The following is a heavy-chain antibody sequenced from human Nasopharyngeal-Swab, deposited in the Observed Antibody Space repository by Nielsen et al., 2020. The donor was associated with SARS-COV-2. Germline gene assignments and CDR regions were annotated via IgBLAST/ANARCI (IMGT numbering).Heavy chain of an antibody. Sequence: ASVKVSCKVSGYTLTELSMHWVRQAPGKGLEWMGGFDPEDGETIYAQKFQGRVTMTEDTSTDTAYTELSSLRSEDTAVYYCATAAVAGNAGWFDPWGQGTLVTVSS. CDR3: ATAAVAGNAGWFDP. CDR1: GYTLTELS. D-gene: IGHD6-19*01. J-gene: IGHJ5*02. CDR2: FDPEDGET. V-gene: IGHV1-24*01.